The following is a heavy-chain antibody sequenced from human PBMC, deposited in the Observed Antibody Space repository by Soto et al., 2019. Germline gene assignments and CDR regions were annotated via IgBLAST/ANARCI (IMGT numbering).Heavy chain of an antibody. D-gene: IGHD2-2*01. V-gene: IGHV5-51*01. Sequence: GESLKISCKGSGYSFTSYWISWVRQMPGKGLEWMGIIYPGDSDTRYSPSFQGQVTISADKSTSTAYLQWSSLKASDTAMYYCARLSCSSTSCYQAYYYYYGMDVWGQGTTVTVSS. CDR1: GYSFTSYW. CDR2: IYPGDSDT. J-gene: IGHJ6*02. CDR3: ARLSCSSTSCYQAYYYYYGMDV.